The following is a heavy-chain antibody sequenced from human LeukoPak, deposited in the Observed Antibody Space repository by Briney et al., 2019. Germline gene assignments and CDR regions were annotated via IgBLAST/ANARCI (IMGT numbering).Heavy chain of an antibody. V-gene: IGHV3-23*01. CDR2: ISGSGGST. J-gene: IGHJ6*02. CDR3: AKAVNWRYFGWLLKGPMDV. CDR1: GFTFSSYA. Sequence: GGSLRLSCAASGFTFSSYAMSWVRQAPGKGLEWVSAISGSGGSTYYADSVKGRFTISRDNSKNTLYLQMNSLRAEDTAVYYCAKAVNWRYFGWLLKGPMDVWGQGTTVTVSS. D-gene: IGHD3-9*01.